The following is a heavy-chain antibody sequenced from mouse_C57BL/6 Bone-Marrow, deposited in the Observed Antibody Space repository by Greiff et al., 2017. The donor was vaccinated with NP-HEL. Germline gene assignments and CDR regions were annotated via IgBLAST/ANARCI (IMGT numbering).Heavy chain of an antibody. CDR2: IDPETGGT. CDR1: GYTFTDYE. Sequence: QVQLKASGAELVRPGASVTLSCKASGYTFTDYEMHWVKQTPVHGLEWIGAIDPETGGTAYNQKFKGKAILTADKSSSTAYMELRSLTSEDSAVYYCTRGYDYAYFDYWGQGTTLTVSS. V-gene: IGHV1-15*01. D-gene: IGHD2-4*01. CDR3: TRGYDYAYFDY. J-gene: IGHJ2*01.